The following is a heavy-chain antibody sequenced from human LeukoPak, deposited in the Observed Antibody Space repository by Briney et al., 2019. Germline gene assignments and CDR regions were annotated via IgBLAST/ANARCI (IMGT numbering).Heavy chain of an antibody. CDR1: GGSFGGYY. V-gene: IGHV4-34*01. Sequence: PSETLSLTCAVYGGSFGGYYWGWIRQPPGKGLQWIGEITHNGYTNYNPALKSRVTISIDTSKNEFSLKVSSVTAADMAIYYCAASGGPINWFDPWGQGTLVTVSS. J-gene: IGHJ5*02. CDR2: ITHNGYT. CDR3: AASGGPINWFDP. D-gene: IGHD3-10*01.